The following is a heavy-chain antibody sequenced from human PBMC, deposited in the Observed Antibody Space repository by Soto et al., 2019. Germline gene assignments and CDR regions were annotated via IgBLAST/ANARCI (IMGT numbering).Heavy chain of an antibody. D-gene: IGHD3-22*01. Sequence: QVQLVQSGPEVKMPGSSVKVSCKASGDTFDRFGFSWVRQAPGQGLEWMGGIIPLFNTPDYAQRFKGRITITADNSTTTVYMELSSLRSEDTAIYYCAGAWPRGTMIVVDRENYDVDVWGQGTTVTVSS. CDR1: GDTFDRFG. J-gene: IGHJ6*02. CDR3: AGAWPRGTMIVVDRENYDVDV. CDR2: IIPLFNTP. V-gene: IGHV1-69*06.